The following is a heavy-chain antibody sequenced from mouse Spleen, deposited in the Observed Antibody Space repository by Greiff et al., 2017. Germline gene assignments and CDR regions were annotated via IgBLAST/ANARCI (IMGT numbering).Heavy chain of an antibody. CDR3: AGDYDGSYWYFDV. D-gene: IGHD2-1*01. J-gene: IGHJ1*01. CDR1: GYTFTDYN. CDR2: INPNNGGT. V-gene: IGHV1-22*01. Sequence: EVQLQQSGPELVKPGASVKMSCKASGYTFTDYNMHWVKQSHGKSLEWIGYINPNNGGTSYNQKFKGKATLTVNKSSSTAYMELRSLTSEDSAVYYCAGDYDGSYWYFDVWGAGTTVTVSS.